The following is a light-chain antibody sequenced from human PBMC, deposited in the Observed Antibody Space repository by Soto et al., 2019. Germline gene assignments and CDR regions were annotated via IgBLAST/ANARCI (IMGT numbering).Light chain of an antibody. CDR3: KSYAGSNTYV. Sequence: QSALTQPPSASGSPGQSVTISCTGTKNDIGVYDFVSWYQHHPGKAPRLIIYEVVQLPSGVPDRFSGSKSGNTASLTVSGLQAADEADYFCKSYAGSNTYVFGSGTKVTVL. CDR1: KNDIGVYDF. V-gene: IGLV2-8*01. CDR2: EVV. J-gene: IGLJ1*01.